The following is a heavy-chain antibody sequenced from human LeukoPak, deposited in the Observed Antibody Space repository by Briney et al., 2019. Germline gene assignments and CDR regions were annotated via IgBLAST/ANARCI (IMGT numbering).Heavy chain of an antibody. CDR2: ISGSGGST. D-gene: IGHD3-22*01. Sequence: ETLSLTCTVSGGSISSYYWSWVRQAPGKGLEWVSAISGSGGSTYYADSVKGRFTISRGNSKNTLYLQMNSLRAEDTAVYYCAKGVEITMIVVVIAFDIWGQGTMVTVSS. CDR1: GGSISSYY. J-gene: IGHJ3*02. CDR3: AKGVEITMIVVVIAFDI. V-gene: IGHV3-23*01.